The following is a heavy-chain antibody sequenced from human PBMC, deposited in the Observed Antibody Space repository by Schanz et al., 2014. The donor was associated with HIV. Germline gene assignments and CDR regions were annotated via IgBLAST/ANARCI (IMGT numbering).Heavy chain of an antibody. CDR3: ARDSPVAAGTLDY. J-gene: IGHJ4*02. D-gene: IGHD6-13*01. V-gene: IGHV1-69*01. CDR1: GDSFSNLG. CDR2: IIPLFGTS. Sequence: QVQLVQSGAEVKKPGSSVKISCKASGDSFSNLGINWVRQAPGQGLEWMGGIIPLFGTSNYAQKFQGRATITADESTSTAYMELSSLRSEDTAVYYCARDSPVAAGTLDYWGQGTRVTVSS.